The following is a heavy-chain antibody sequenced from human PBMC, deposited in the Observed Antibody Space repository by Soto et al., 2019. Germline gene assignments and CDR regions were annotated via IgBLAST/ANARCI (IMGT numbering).Heavy chain of an antibody. V-gene: IGHV4-59*08. Sequence: QVQLQESGPGLVKPSETLSLTCTVSGGSISSYYWTWIRQPPGKGLEWIGFMYNSGSTHYNTSLKRRGTISLDTSKNKFSLNLRSVTAADTAVYYCASMGYHYGSGSYPLDYWGQGTLVTVSS. CDR2: MYNSGST. CDR3: ASMGYHYGSGSYPLDY. D-gene: IGHD3-10*01. CDR1: GGSISSYY. J-gene: IGHJ4*02.